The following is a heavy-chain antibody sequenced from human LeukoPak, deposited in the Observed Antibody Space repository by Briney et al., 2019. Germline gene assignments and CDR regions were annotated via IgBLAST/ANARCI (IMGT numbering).Heavy chain of an antibody. D-gene: IGHD3-16*02. Sequence: PGGSLRLSCAASGFTFSSYGMHWVRQAPGKGLEWVSYISSSSSTIYYADSVKGRFTISRDNAKNSLYLQMNSLRAEDTAVYYCARFSWGSYRPFDYWGQGTLVTVSS. V-gene: IGHV3-48*04. J-gene: IGHJ4*02. CDR1: GFTFSSYG. CDR3: ARFSWGSYRPFDY. CDR2: ISSSSSTI.